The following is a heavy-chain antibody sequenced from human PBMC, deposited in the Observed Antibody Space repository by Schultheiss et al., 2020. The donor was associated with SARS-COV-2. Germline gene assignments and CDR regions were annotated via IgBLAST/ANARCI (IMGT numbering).Heavy chain of an antibody. D-gene: IGHD3/OR15-3a*01. CDR2: IYSGGST. V-gene: IGHV3-23*03. Sequence: GESLKISCAASGFTFSSYAMSWVRQAPGKGLEWVSVIYSGGSTYYADSVKGRFTISRDNSKNTLYLQMNSLRAEDTAVYYCAKAKGGFLDPFDYWGQGTLVTVSS. CDR3: AKAKGGFLDPFDY. CDR1: GFTFSSYA. J-gene: IGHJ4*02.